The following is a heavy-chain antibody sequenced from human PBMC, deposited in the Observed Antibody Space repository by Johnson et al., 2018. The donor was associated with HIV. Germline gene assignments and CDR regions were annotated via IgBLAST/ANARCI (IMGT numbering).Heavy chain of an antibody. Sequence: QVHLVESGGGWVKPGGSLSLSCAASGFTFSDSFMNWIRQAPGKGLEWVSYISGSDGAIWYADSVKGRFTISRDNSKNTLSLQMGSLRAEDMAVYYCVRDQIESITGKEAGAFDIWGLGTMVTVSS. V-gene: IGHV3-11*04. CDR1: GFTFSDSF. CDR3: VRDQIESITGKEAGAFDI. J-gene: IGHJ3*02. CDR2: ISGSDGAI. D-gene: IGHD1-20*01.